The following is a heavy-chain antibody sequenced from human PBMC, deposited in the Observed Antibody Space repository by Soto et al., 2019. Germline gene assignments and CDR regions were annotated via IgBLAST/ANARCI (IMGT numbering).Heavy chain of an antibody. D-gene: IGHD6-19*01. CDR2: ISGSGGST. J-gene: IGHJ4*02. V-gene: IGHV3-23*01. CDR1: GFTFSSYA. Sequence: PGGSLRLSCAASGFTFSSYAMNWVRQAPGKGLEWVSVISGSGGSTYYADSVKGRFTISRDNSKNTLKLQMNSLRAEDTAVYYCASRTSGWYFDYWGQGTLVTVSS. CDR3: ASRTSGWYFDY.